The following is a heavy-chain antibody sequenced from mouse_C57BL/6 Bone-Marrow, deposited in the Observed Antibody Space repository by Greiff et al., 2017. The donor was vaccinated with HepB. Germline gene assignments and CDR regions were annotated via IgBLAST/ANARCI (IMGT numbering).Heavy chain of an antibody. CDR2: ISNGGGST. Sequence: EVQGVESGGGLVQPGGSLKLSCAASGFTFSDYYMYWVRQTPEKRLEWVAYISNGGGSTYYPDTVKGRFTISRDNAKNTLYLQMSCLKSEDTAMYYCARHGPGASFAYWGQGTLVTVSA. J-gene: IGHJ3*01. D-gene: IGHD4-1*01. V-gene: IGHV5-12*01. CDR3: ARHGPGASFAY. CDR1: GFTFSDYY.